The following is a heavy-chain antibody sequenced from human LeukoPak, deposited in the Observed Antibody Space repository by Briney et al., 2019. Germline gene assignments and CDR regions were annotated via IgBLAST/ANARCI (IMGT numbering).Heavy chain of an antibody. V-gene: IGHV3-48*01. CDR3: VKDGKAWGDYVVY. D-gene: IGHD3-16*01. J-gene: IGHJ4*02. CDR1: GFTFNTYS. CDR2: ISSDSSTI. Sequence: GGSLRLSCAASGFTFNTYSMNWVRQAPGKGLEWVSYISSDSSTIYYADSVKGRFTISRDNAKNSLYLQMNSLRAEDTAVYYCVKDGKAWGDYVVYWGQGTLVTVSS.